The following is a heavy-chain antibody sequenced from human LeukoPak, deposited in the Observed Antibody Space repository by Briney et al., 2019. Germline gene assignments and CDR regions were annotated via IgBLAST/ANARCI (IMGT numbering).Heavy chain of an antibody. J-gene: IGHJ3*02. CDR3: ARLRYYGGSAAFDI. V-gene: IGHV4-59*08. CDR2: IYYNGST. D-gene: IGHD3-10*01. CDR1: GGSISSYY. Sequence: PSETLSLTCTVSGGSISSYYWSWIRQPPGKGLEWIGYIYYNGSTNYNPSLKSRVTISVDTSKNQFSLKLSSVTAADTAVYYCARLRYYGGSAAFDIWGQGTMVTVSS.